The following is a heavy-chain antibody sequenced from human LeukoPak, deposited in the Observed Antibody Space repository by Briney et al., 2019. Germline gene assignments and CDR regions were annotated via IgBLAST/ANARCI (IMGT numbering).Heavy chain of an antibody. J-gene: IGHJ6*03. CDR2: IRYDGSNK. CDR1: GFTFSTFG. CDR3: ARDPYSGGYGDYYYYYMDL. D-gene: IGHD1-26*01. Sequence: GGSLRLSCAASGFAASGFTFSTFGMHWVRQAPGKGLEWVAFIRYDGSNKYYADSVKGRFTISRDDSKNTLYLQMNSLRAEDTAVYYCARDPYSGGYGDYYYYYMDLWGQGTTVTISS. V-gene: IGHV3-30*02.